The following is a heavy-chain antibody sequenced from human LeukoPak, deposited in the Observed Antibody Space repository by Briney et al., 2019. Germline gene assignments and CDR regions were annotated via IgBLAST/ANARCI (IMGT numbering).Heavy chain of an antibody. D-gene: IGHD3-3*01. Sequence: GGSLRLSCAASGFTFSGYVIHWVRQAPGKGLEWVAVISYDGRNKYYADSVKGRFTISRDNSKNTLYLQMHSLRAEDTAVYYCARGNYDFWSGYWDYWGQGTLVTVSS. CDR3: ARGNYDFWSGYWDY. V-gene: IGHV3-30*03. J-gene: IGHJ4*02. CDR1: GFTFSGYV. CDR2: ISYDGRNK.